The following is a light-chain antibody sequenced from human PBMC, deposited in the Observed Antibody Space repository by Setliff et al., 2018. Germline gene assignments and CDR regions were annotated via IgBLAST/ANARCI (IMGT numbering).Light chain of an antibody. CDR3: SSYTTSSLRV. CDR2: DVS. Sequence: QSPLTQPASMSGSPRQSITISCTGTSSDIGAYTYVSWYQRHPGKAPKLLISDVSYRPSGVSHRFSGSKSGNTASLTISWLQAEDEADYYCSSYTTSSLRVFGGGTKVTVL. CDR1: SSDIGAYTY. V-gene: IGLV2-14*03. J-gene: IGLJ3*02.